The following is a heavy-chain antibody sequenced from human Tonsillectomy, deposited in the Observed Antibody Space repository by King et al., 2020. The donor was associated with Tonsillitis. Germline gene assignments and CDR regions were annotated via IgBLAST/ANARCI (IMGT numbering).Heavy chain of an antibody. D-gene: IGHD6-19*01. J-gene: IGHJ1*01. V-gene: IGHV3-30*04. CDR2: ISYDGSNK. CDR1: GFTFSSYA. Sequence: VQLVQSGGGVVQPGRSLRLSCAASGFTFSSYAMHWVRQAPGKGLEWGAVISYDGSNKYYADSVKGRFTISRDNSKNTLYLQMNSLRVEDTAVYYCARGIAVANHPLSLDLWRQGTRVRVSS. CDR3: ARGIAVANHPLSLDL.